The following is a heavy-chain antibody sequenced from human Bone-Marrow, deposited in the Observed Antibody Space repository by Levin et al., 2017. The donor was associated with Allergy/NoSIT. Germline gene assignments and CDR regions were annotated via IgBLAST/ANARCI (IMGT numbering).Heavy chain of an antibody. CDR3: ARDVGAGRPYGLDV. V-gene: IGHV3-9*02. J-gene: IGHJ6*02. Sequence: GGSLRLSCAASGFNSDDYAMHWVRQVPGKGLEWVSGISWDSGSFGYADSVKGRFTISRDNADNSLYLQMNSLRVEDTALYYCARDVGAGRPYGLDVWGQGIMVIVSS. D-gene: IGHD1-26*01. CDR2: ISWDSGSF. CDR1: GFNSDDYA.